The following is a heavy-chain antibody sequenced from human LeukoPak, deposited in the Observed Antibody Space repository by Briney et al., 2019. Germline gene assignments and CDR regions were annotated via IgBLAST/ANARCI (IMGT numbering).Heavy chain of an antibody. CDR3: AKDNPIEEVPGLGPGQ. D-gene: IGHD1-14*01. Sequence: GGSLRLSCTASGFTFGDYAMSWFRQAPGKGLEWVAVISYDGSNKYYADSVKGRFTISRDNSKNTLYLQMNSLRVEDTGVYFCAKDNPIEEVPGLGPGQWGQGTLVTVSS. V-gene: IGHV3-30*04. CDR2: ISYDGSNK. CDR1: GFTFGDYA. J-gene: IGHJ4*02.